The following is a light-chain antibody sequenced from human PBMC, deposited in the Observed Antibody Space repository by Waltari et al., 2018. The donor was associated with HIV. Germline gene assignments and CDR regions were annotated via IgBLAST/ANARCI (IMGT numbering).Light chain of an antibody. CDR1: SSTLANDY. CDR3: GTWDPRLSVGV. Sequence: QSVLTQPPSVSAAPGQTVTISCSGSSSTLANDYVSWYQHVPGAAPKLLIYDNNKRPSWIPDRCSGSKSGTSATLDITGLQTGDEADYYCGTWDPRLSVGVFGGGTKLTVL. V-gene: IGLV1-51*01. CDR2: DNN. J-gene: IGLJ2*01.